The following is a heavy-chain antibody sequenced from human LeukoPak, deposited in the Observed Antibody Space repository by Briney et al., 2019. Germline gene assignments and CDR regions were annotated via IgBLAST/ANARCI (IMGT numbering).Heavy chain of an antibody. D-gene: IGHD6-13*01. CDR1: GFTFSSYG. V-gene: IGHV3-33*06. Sequence: GGSLRLSCAASGFTFSSYGMHWVRQAPGKGLEWVAVIWYDGSNKYYADSVKGRFTISRDNSKNTLYLQMNSLRAEDTAVYYCAKAASSSWPSYYYGMDVWGQGATVTVSS. CDR3: AKAASSSWPSYYYGMDV. J-gene: IGHJ6*02. CDR2: IWYDGSNK.